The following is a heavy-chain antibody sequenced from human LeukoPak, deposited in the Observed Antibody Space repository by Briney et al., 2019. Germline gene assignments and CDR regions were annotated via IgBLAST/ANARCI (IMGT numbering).Heavy chain of an antibody. J-gene: IGHJ6*02. CDR2: TYYSGST. V-gene: IGHV4-59*01. Sequence: SETLSLTCTVSGGSISSYYWSWIRQPPGKGLEWIGYTYYSGSTNYNPSLKSRVTISVDTSKNQFSLKLSSVTAADTAVYYCARDLVYYDSSGYDAYYYYGMDVWGQGTTVTVSS. D-gene: IGHD3-22*01. CDR3: ARDLVYYDSSGYDAYYYYGMDV. CDR1: GGSISSYY.